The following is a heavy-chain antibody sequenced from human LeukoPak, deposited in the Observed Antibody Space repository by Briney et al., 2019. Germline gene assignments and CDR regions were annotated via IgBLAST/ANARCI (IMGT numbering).Heavy chain of an antibody. Sequence: PGGSLTLSCAASGFTLRNYWMSWVRQAPGKGLEWVANIKQDGSEKYYVDSVKGRFTISRDNAKNSLYLQMNSLRAEDTAVYYCARWGVTTPHYWGQGPLVPVSS. CDR2: IKQDGSEK. CDR1: GFTLRNYW. D-gene: IGHD4-11*01. CDR3: ARWGVTTPHY. J-gene: IGHJ4*02. V-gene: IGHV3-7*05.